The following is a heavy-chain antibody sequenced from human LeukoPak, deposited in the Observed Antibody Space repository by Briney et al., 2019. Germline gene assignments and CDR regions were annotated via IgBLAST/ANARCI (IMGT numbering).Heavy chain of an antibody. CDR3: ARDHLANLASRLFDP. J-gene: IGHJ5*02. Sequence: SETLSLTCTVSGGSISTSNYYWGWIRQPPGKGLEWIGEINHSGSTNYNPSLKSRVTISVDTSKNQFSLKLSPVTAADTAVYYCARDHLANLASRLFDPWGQGTLVTVSS. CDR2: INHSGST. V-gene: IGHV4-39*07. D-gene: IGHD3-3*01. CDR1: GGSISTSNYY.